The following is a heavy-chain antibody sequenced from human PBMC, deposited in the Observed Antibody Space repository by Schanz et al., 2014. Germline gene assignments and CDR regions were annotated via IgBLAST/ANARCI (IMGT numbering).Heavy chain of an antibody. CDR3: ARGGFGEVSYFDY. D-gene: IGHD3-10*01. J-gene: IGHJ4*02. CDR1: GFTFGDYA. CDR2: ISDSGDTA. Sequence: EVQLLESGGGLVQPGGSLRLSCAASGFTFGDYAMTWVRQAPGKGLEWVSLISDSGDTAYYADSVKGRFTISRDNSKNTLYLQMNSLRPEDTAVYYCARGGFGEVSYFDYWGQGTLVTVSS. V-gene: IGHV3-23*01.